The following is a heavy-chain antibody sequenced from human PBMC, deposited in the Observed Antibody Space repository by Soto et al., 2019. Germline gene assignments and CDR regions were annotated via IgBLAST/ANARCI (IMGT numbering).Heavy chain of an antibody. V-gene: IGHV4-31*03. Sequence: QVQLQESGPGLVKPSQTLSLTCTVSGGSIRRGGYYWSWIRQHPGKGLEWIGYIYYSGSTYYNPSLKSRVTISVDTSKNQFSLKLSSVTAADTAVYYCARSEFFPLELPYFDYWGQGTLVTVSS. D-gene: IGHD1-7*01. CDR1: GGSIRRGGYY. CDR3: ARSEFFPLELPYFDY. CDR2: IYYSGST. J-gene: IGHJ4*02.